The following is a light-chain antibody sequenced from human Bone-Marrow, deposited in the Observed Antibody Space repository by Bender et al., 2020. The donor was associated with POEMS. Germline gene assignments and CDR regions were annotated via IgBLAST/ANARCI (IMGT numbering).Light chain of an antibody. CDR1: SSDVGAYNH. CDR2: EVS. J-gene: IGLJ3*02. V-gene: IGLV2-14*01. CDR3: ASFESRNAWV. Sequence: QSALSQPASVSGSPGQSITISCTGTSSDVGAYNHVSWYQQHPGKVPKLVIHEVSNRPSGVSSRFSGSKSGNTASLIISGLQNEDEAVYFCASFESRNAWVFGGGTTVTVL.